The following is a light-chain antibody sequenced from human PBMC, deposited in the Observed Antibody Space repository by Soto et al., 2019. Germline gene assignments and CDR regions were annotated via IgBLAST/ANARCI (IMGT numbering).Light chain of an antibody. CDR3: QQYDKWPQFT. J-gene: IGKJ2*01. Sequence: EIVLTQSPGTLSLSPGERATLSCRASQSVSSKYLAWYQQKPGQAPRLLIYGASTRATGIPARFSGSGSGTEFTLTISSLQSEDFAVYYCQQYDKWPQFTFGQGTKVDIK. CDR1: QSVSSKY. CDR2: GAS. V-gene: IGKV3-15*01.